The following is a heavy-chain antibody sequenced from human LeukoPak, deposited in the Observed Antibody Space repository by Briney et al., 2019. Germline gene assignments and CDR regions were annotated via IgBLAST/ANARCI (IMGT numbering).Heavy chain of an antibody. CDR3: VSGSLQSGYNFDY. D-gene: IGHD3-3*01. Sequence: GGSLRLSCAASGFTFSSYAMHWISQVPGKGLVWVSHIKYDGSATNYADSVRGRFTISRDNAKNTLYLQMNSLRAEDTAVYYCVSGSLQSGYNFDYWGQGALVTVSS. CDR1: GFTFSSYA. CDR2: IKYDGSAT. V-gene: IGHV3-74*01. J-gene: IGHJ4*02.